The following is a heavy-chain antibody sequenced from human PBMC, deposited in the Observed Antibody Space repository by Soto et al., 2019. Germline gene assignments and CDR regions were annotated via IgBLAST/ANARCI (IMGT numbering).Heavy chain of an antibody. CDR3: ARRGYCSSTSCYEMRYYGMDV. Sequence: GESLKISCKGSGYNFTSYWVYWVRQMPGKGLEWMGRIDPSDSYINYSPSFQGHVTFSADKSISTAYLQWSSLKASDTAMYFCARRGYCSSTSCYEMRYYGMDVWGHGTTVTASS. V-gene: IGHV5-10-1*01. J-gene: IGHJ6*02. CDR1: GYNFTSYW. CDR2: IDPSDSYI. D-gene: IGHD2-2*01.